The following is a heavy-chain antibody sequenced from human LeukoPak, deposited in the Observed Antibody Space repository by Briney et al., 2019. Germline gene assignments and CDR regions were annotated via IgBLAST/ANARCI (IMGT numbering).Heavy chain of an antibody. J-gene: IGHJ4*02. CDR3: AKDIWRGWKNVGFDF. Sequence: GGTLRLSCAASGFTFSSYGMSWVRQAPGKGLEWVSGIDWNGGPIGYADSVKGRFTTSRDNAKNSLYLQMSSLRAEDTALYYCAKDIWRGWKNVGFDFWGRGTLVTVSS. D-gene: IGHD3-3*01. CDR2: IDWNGGPI. V-gene: IGHV3-20*04. CDR1: GFTFSSYG.